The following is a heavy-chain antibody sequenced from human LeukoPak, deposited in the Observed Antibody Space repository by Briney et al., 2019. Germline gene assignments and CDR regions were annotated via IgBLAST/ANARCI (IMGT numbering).Heavy chain of an antibody. Sequence: SGTLSLTCAISGVSIDTNYWWTWVRQPPGKGLEWIGYIFYSGSTNYNPALKSRGTISVDTSKNQFSLRLSSVTAADTAVYYCARVTGYMTENYFDYWDQGTLITVSS. V-gene: IGHV4-4*02. CDR2: IFYSGST. CDR1: GVSIDTNYW. D-gene: IGHD6-13*01. J-gene: IGHJ4*02. CDR3: ARVTGYMTENYFDY.